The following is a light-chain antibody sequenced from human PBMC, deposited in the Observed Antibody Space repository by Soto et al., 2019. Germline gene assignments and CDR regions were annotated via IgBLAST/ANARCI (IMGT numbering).Light chain of an antibody. CDR2: DDS. V-gene: IGLV3-21*02. J-gene: IGLJ2*01. Sequence: SSELTQPPSVSVAPGQTARITCGGKNIGSKSVHWYQQKPGQAPVLVVYDDSDRPSGIPERFSGSNSGNTATLTISRVEAGDEADYYCQVWDSSSDHVVFGGGTKLTVL. CDR3: QVWDSSSDHVV. CDR1: NIGSKS.